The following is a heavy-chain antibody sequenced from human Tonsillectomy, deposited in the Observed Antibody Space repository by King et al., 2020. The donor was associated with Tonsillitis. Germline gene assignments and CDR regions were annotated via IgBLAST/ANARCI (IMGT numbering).Heavy chain of an antibody. V-gene: IGHV3-23*04. J-gene: IGHJ5*02. CDR1: GFTFSSYA. CDR2: ISDSGGYT. Sequence: VQLVESWGGLVQPGGSLRLSCAASGFTFSSYAMSWVRQAPGKGLEWVSAISDSGGYTYYADSVKGRFTISRDNSKNTVYLQMNSLRAEDTAVYYCAKDPFYCSGGSCENWFDPWGQGTLVTVSS. D-gene: IGHD2-15*01. CDR3: AKDPFYCSGGSCENWFDP.